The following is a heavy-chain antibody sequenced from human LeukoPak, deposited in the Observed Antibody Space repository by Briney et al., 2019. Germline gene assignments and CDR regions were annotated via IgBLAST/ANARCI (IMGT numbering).Heavy chain of an antibody. CDR1: GGTFSRYA. J-gene: IGHJ4*02. Sequence: SVKVSCKASGGTFSRYAISWVRQAPGQGLEWMGGIIPFFGTANYAQKFQGRVTITADESTSTAYMEVSSLRSEDTAVYYCARAYSGYDFFDYWGQGILVTVSS. CDR2: IIPFFGTA. V-gene: IGHV1-69*13. D-gene: IGHD5-12*01. CDR3: ARAYSGYDFFDY.